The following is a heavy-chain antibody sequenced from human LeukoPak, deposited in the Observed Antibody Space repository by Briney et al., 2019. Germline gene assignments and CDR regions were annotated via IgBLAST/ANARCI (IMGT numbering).Heavy chain of an antibody. CDR1: GFTFSSYG. D-gene: IGHD6-13*01. CDR2: IGGRDGST. V-gene: IGHV3-23*01. J-gene: IGHJ4*02. CDR3: ARGSGSSSGRFEY. Sequence: PGGSLRLSCAASGFTFSSYGMSWVRQAPGKGLEWVSAIGGRDGSTYYADSVKGRFTISRDNSKNTLYVQMNSLRAEDTAVYYCARGSGSSSGRFEYWGQGALGTVSS.